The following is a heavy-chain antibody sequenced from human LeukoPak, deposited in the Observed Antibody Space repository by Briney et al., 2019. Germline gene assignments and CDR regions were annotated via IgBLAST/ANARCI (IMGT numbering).Heavy chain of an antibody. J-gene: IGHJ4*02. D-gene: IGHD3-22*01. Sequence: PGGSLRLSCAASGFTFSSHAMIWVRQAPGKGLEWISSITSSSSHIFYADSVRGRFTISRDNANNALHLQMNSLRAEDTAVYYCARVFWETVNTGYYSDFWGQGTLVTVAS. V-gene: IGHV3-21*01. CDR3: ARVFWETVNTGYYSDF. CDR1: GFTFSSHA. CDR2: ITSSSSHI.